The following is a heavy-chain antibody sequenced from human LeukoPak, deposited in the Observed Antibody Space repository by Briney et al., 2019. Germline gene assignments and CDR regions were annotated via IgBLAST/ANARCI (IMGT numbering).Heavy chain of an antibody. V-gene: IGHV4-59*01. Sequence: SETLSLTCTVSGDSISTYHWNWIRQPPGRGLEWIGYIYHSGSTNYNPSLKSRVTISVDTSKNQFSLKLSSVTAADTAVYYCARAFSSSSFYFNYWGQGTLVTVSS. CDR2: IYHSGST. CDR3: ARAFSSSSFYFNY. D-gene: IGHD6-6*01. J-gene: IGHJ4*02. CDR1: GDSISTYH.